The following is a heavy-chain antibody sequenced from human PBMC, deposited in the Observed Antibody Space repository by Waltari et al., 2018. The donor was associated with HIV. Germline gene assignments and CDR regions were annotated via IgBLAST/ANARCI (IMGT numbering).Heavy chain of an antibody. CDR2: INSDGSST. V-gene: IGHV3-74*01. CDR1: GCTSGTSW. CDR3: ARDSEAFDI. J-gene: IGHJ3*02. Sequence: EVQLVESGGGLVQPGGSLSLSCEALGCTSGTSWMHWGSQAPGKGVVWVSRINSDGSSTSYAYSVKGRFTISRDNAKNTLYLQVNSVRAEDTAVYYCARDSEAFDIWGQGTMVTVSS.